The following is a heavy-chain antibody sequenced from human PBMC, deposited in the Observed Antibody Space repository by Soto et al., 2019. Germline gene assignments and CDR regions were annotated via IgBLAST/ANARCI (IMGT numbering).Heavy chain of an antibody. CDR3: ARHYGSGNNYLCYFDL. CDR2: IYWDADK. CDR1: GFSLSSSGVG. D-gene: IGHD3-10*01. V-gene: IGHV2-5*02. Sequence: QITLKASGPTLVKPTQTLTLTCTLSGFSLSSSGVGVGWIRQPPGKALEWLALIYWDADKRYSPSLKRRLTITKDTSKTQGVLTMTNIDPVDTATYYCARHYGSGNNYLCYFDLWGRGTLITVAS. J-gene: IGHJ2*01.